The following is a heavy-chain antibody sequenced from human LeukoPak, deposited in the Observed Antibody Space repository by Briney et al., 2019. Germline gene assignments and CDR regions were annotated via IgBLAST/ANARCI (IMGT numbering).Heavy chain of an antibody. J-gene: IGHJ4*02. CDR2: ISAYNGNT. D-gene: IGHD5-18*01. Sequence: ASVKVSCKASGYTFTSYGISWVRQAPGQGLEWMGWISAYNGNTNYAQKLQGRVTMTTDTSTSTAYMELRSLRSDDTAVYYCARDKYSYGPEGLYFDYWGQGTLVTVSS. CDR3: ARDKYSYGPEGLYFDY. V-gene: IGHV1-18*01. CDR1: GYTFTSYG.